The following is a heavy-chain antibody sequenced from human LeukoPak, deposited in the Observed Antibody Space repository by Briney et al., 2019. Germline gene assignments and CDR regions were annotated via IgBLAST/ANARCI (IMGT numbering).Heavy chain of an antibody. Sequence: PGGSLRLSCAASGFTFSSYSMNWVCQAPGKGLEWVSSISSSSSYIYYADSVKGRFTISRDNAKNSLYLQMNSLRAEDTAVYYCARAGRDYYDSSGYLSTDAFDIWGQGTMVTVSS. CDR2: ISSSSSYI. CDR3: ARAGRDYYDSSGYLSTDAFDI. J-gene: IGHJ3*02. D-gene: IGHD3-22*01. V-gene: IGHV3-21*01. CDR1: GFTFSSYS.